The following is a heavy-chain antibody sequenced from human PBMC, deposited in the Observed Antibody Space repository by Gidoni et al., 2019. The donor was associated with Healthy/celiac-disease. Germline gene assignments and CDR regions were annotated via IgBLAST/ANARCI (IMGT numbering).Heavy chain of an antibody. CDR2: IWYDGSNK. CDR1: GFTFSSYG. CDR3: ARVQYQLVSYYYGMDV. D-gene: IGHD6-6*01. J-gene: IGHJ6*02. Sequence: QVQLVESGGGVVQPGRSLRLSCAASGFTFSSYGMHWVRQAPGKGLEWVAVIWYDGSNKYYADSVKGRFTISRDNSKNTLYLQMNSLRAEDTAVYYCARVQYQLVSYYYGMDVWGQGTTVTVSS. V-gene: IGHV3-33*01.